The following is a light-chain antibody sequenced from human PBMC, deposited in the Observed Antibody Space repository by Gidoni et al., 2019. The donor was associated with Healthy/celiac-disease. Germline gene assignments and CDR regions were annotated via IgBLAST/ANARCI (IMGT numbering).Light chain of an antibody. Sequence: FMLTRPPPVSTSPGKTVTNSCTRSSGSSDSNYVQWYQQRPGSAPTTVIYEDNQRPSGVPDRFSGSIDSSSNSASLTISGLKTEDEADYYCQSYDSSILFGGGTKLTVL. CDR1: SGSSDSNY. J-gene: IGLJ2*01. V-gene: IGLV6-57*03. CDR3: QSYDSSIL. CDR2: EDN.